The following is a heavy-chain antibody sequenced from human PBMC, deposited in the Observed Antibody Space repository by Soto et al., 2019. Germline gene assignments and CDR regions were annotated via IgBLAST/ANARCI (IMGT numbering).Heavy chain of an antibody. D-gene: IGHD6-13*01. CDR1: GFTFSSHA. V-gene: IGHV3-23*01. J-gene: IGHJ4*02. CDR3: AKDGYSSSWYGFFHY. Sequence: HPGGSLRLSCAASGFTFSSHAMSWVRQSPGKGLEWVSGISGSGRSTHYADSVKGRFTIPRDNSKEKLYLQMNNLRAEDTALYYCAKDGYSSSWYGFFHYWGQGTLVTVSS. CDR2: ISGSGRST.